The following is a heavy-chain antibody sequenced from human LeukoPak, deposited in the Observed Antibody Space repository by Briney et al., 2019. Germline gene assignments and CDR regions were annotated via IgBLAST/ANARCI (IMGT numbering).Heavy chain of an antibody. CDR1: GCTFTSYG. CDR3: ARADRTAITQDY. D-gene: IGHD5-18*01. CDR2: ISAYNGHT. J-gene: IGHJ4*02. V-gene: IGHV1-18*01. Sequence: ASVKVSCKASGCTFTSYGISWVRQAPGQGLEWMGWISAYNGHTDYAQKFQGRVTMTSDTSTSTAYMELRTLTSDDTALYYCARADRTAITQDYWGQGTLVTVSS.